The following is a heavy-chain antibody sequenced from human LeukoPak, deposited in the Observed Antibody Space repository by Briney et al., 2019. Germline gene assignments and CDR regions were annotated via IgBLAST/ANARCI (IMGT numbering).Heavy chain of an antibody. V-gene: IGHV3-74*01. CDR2: IKTDGSTT. Sequence: GGSLRLSCAVSGFTFSSSWMHWVRQAPGKGLVWVSHIKTDGSTTAYADSVKGRFTISRDNAKNSLYLQMNSLRAEDTALYYCAKADTYYYDSSGYPFDYWGQGALVTVSS. J-gene: IGHJ4*02. CDR3: AKADTYYYDSSGYPFDY. CDR1: GFTFSSSW. D-gene: IGHD3-22*01.